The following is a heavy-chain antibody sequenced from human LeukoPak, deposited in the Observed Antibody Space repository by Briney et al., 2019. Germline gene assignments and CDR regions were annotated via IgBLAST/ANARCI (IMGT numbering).Heavy chain of an antibody. CDR3: AREGHYYDSSGYXY. CDR2: ISAYNGNT. CDR1: GYTFTSYG. J-gene: IGHJ4*02. Sequence: ASVKVSCKASGYTFTSYGISWVRQAPGQGLEWMGWISAYNGNTNYAQKLQGRVTMTTDTSTSTAYMELRSLRSDDTAVYYCAREGHYYDSSGYXYWGQGTLVTVSS. D-gene: IGHD3-22*01. V-gene: IGHV1-18*01.